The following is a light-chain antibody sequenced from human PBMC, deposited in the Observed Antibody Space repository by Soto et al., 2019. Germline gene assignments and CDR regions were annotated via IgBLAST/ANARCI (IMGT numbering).Light chain of an antibody. CDR1: QSVSSY. J-gene: IGKJ2*01. CDR3: QQRSNWPPYT. Sequence: EIVLTQSPATLSLSPGERATLSCRASQSVSSYLAWYQQKPGQAPRLLIYDASNRATGIPARFSGSGSGTDLTLTIISLEPQDFAVYYCQQRSNWPPYTFGQGTKLEI. CDR2: DAS. V-gene: IGKV3-11*01.